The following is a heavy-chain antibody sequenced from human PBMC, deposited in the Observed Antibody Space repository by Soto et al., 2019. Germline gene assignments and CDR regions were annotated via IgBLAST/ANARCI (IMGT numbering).Heavy chain of an antibody. Sequence: GGSLRLSCAASGFTFSDYYMSWIRQAPGKGLEWVGRIKSKTDGGTTDYAAPVKGRFTISRDDSKNTLYLQMNSLKTEDTAVYYCTTDHHGSGSYRFDYWGQGTLVTVSS. CDR2: IKSKTDGGTT. CDR1: GFTFSDYY. V-gene: IGHV3-15*01. CDR3: TTDHHGSGSYRFDY. J-gene: IGHJ4*02. D-gene: IGHD3-10*01.